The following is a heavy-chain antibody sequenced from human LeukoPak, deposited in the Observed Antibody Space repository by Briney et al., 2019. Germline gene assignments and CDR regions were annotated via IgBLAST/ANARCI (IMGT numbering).Heavy chain of an antibody. D-gene: IGHD3-22*01. CDR1: GYTLTELS. J-gene: IGHJ4*02. Sequence: ASVKVSCKVYGYTLTELSMHWVRQAPGKGLEWMGGFDPEDGETIYAQKFQGRVTMTEDKSTDTACMELSSLRSEDTAVYYCATVQKQDYDTRPYYDHWGQGTLVTVSS. CDR2: FDPEDGET. CDR3: ATVQKQDYDTRPYYDH. V-gene: IGHV1-24*01.